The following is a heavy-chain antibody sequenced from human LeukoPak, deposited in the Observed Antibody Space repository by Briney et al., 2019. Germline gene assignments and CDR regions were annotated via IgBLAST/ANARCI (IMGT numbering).Heavy chain of an antibody. CDR3: ARERGTHIVVVTAIVRLGEFDP. D-gene: IGHD2-21*02. V-gene: IGHV1-18*01. Sequence: ASVKVSCKASGYTFTSYGISWVRQAPGQGLEWMGWISAYNGNTNYAQKLQGRVTMTTDTSTSTAYMELRSLRSDDTAVYYCARERGTHIVVVTAIVRLGEFDPWGQGTLVTVSS. CDR1: GYTFTSYG. J-gene: IGHJ5*02. CDR2: ISAYNGNT.